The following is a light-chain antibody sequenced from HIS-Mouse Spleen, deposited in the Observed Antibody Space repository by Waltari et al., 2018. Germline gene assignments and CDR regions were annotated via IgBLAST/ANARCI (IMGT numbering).Light chain of an antibody. Sequence: EIVLTQSPATLSLSPGERATLSCRASQGVSSHLAWYQQKPGQAPRPLIYDASNRATGIPARFSGSGSGTDFTLTISSLEPEDFAVYYCQQRSNWPTFGQGTKVEIK. V-gene: IGKV3-11*01. CDR1: QGVSSH. CDR2: DAS. CDR3: QQRSNWPT. J-gene: IGKJ1*01.